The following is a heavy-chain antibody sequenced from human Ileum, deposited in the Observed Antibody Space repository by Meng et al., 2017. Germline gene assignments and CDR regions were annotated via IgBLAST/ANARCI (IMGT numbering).Heavy chain of an antibody. CDR3: ASGSGSLDY. J-gene: IGHJ4*02. V-gene: IGHV6-1*01. D-gene: IGHD3-3*01. CDR1: GGSVSSNIAA. CDR2: TYYRSKWYS. Sequence: QVQREQSGPGLAKPSQTLSRTCAVSGGSVSSNIAAWNWIRQSPLRGLEWLGRTYYRSKWYSEYAVSVKSRISITPDTSKNQFSLQMNSVTPEDTAVYYCASGSGSLDYWGPGTLVTVSS.